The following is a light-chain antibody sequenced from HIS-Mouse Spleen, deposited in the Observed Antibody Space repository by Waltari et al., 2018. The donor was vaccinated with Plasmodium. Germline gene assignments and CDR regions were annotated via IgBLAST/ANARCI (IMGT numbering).Light chain of an antibody. CDR2: ADS. J-gene: IGLJ3*02. CDR3: YSTDSSGNHRV. Sequence: SYELTQPPSVSVSPGQTARITCPGDALPKKYAYWYQQKSGQAPVLVIYADSKRPPGIPEGFSGSSSGTMATLTISGAQVEDEADYYCYSTDSSGNHRVFGGGTKLTVL. CDR1: ALPKKY. V-gene: IGLV3-10*01.